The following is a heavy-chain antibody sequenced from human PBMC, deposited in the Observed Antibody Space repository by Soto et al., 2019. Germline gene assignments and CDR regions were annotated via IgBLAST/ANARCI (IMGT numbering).Heavy chain of an antibody. V-gene: IGHV3-23*01. J-gene: IGHJ5*02. CDR3: AKEYYYGSGVNGNWFDP. CDR2: ISGSGGST. Sequence: GGSLRLSCAASGFTFSSYAMSWVRQAPGKGLEWVSAISGSGGSTYYADSVKGRFTISRDNSKNTLYLQMNSLRAEDTAVYYCAKEYYYGSGVNGNWFDPWGQGTLVTVSS. D-gene: IGHD3-10*01. CDR1: GFTFSSYA.